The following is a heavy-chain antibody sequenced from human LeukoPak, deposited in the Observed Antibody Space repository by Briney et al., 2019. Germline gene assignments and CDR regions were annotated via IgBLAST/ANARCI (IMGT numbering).Heavy chain of an antibody. CDR1: GFTFSSYG. CDR2: IRYDGSNK. D-gene: IGHD1-7*01. Sequence: GGSLRLSCAASGFTFSSYGMHWVRQAPGKGLEWVAFIRYDGSNKYYADSVKGRFTISRDNSKNTLYLQMNSLRAEDTAVYYCAKAYNWNFLAFDYWGQGTLVTVSS. V-gene: IGHV3-30*02. CDR3: AKAYNWNFLAFDY. J-gene: IGHJ4*02.